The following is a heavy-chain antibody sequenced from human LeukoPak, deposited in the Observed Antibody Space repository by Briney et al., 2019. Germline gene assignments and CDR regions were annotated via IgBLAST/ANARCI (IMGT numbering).Heavy chain of an antibody. J-gene: IGHJ3*02. V-gene: IGHV3-11*01. D-gene: IGHD4-11*01. CDR3: ARCTVSRDAFDI. Sequence: GGSLRLSCAASGFTFSDYYMSWVRQAPGKGLETVSYISTSGSIKKHADSVKGRFTISRDNAKNSLYLQMDSLRAEDTAVYYCARCTVSRDAFDIWGQGTMVTVSS. CDR1: GFTFSDYY. CDR2: ISTSGSIK.